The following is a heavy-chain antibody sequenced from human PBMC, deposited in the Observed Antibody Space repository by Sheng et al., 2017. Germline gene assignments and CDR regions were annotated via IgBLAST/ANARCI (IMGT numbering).Heavy chain of an antibody. Sequence: QVQLQESGPGLVKPSETLSLTCAVSGYSISSGYYWGWIRQPPGKGLEWIGSIYHSGSTYYNPSLKSRVTISVDTSKNQFSLKLSSVTAADTAVYYCARIFTIFGVVITYGMDVWGQGTTVTVSS. D-gene: IGHD3-3*01. CDR3: ARIFTIFGVVITYGMDV. CDR1: GYSISSGYY. CDR2: IYHSGST. V-gene: IGHV4-38-2*01. J-gene: IGHJ6*02.